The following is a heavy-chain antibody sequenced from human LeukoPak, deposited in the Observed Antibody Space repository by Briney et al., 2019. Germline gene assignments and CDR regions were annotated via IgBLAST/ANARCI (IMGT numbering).Heavy chain of an antibody. J-gene: IGHJ4*02. V-gene: IGHV4-34*01. CDR2: INHSGST. D-gene: IGHD6-13*01. Sequence: SETLSLTCAVYGGSFSGYYWSWIRQPPGKGLEWIGEINHSGSTNYNPSLKSRVTISVDTFKNQFSLKLSSVTAADTAVYYCARKGIAALYRWGQGTLVTVSS. CDR1: GGSFSGYY. CDR3: ARKGIAALYR.